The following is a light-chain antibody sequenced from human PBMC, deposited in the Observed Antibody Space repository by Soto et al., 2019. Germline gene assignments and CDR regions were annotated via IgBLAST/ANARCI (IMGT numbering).Light chain of an antibody. J-gene: IGLJ2*01. CDR1: KLGDKY. CDR3: QAWDSSTAV. V-gene: IGLV3-1*01. Sequence: SYELTQAPSESVSPGQTASITCSGDKLGDKYVCWYQQKPGQSPVLVMYQDTKRPSGIPERFSGSNSGSTATLTISGTQAMDEADYYCQAWDSSTAVFGGGTKLTVL. CDR2: QDT.